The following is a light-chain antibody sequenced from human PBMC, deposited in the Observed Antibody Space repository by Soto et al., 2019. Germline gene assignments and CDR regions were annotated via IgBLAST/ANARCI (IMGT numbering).Light chain of an antibody. CDR3: QQRGKWPST. J-gene: IGKJ2*02. Sequence: EIVLTQSPGTLSLSPGEGATLSCRASQSIGGNFLAWYQQRRGQAPRLLIHGASNRATGIPDRFSGSGSGTDFTLTITRLEPEDFAVYYCQQRGKWPSTFGPGTKVEMK. CDR1: QSIGGNF. V-gene: IGKV3D-20*02. CDR2: GAS.